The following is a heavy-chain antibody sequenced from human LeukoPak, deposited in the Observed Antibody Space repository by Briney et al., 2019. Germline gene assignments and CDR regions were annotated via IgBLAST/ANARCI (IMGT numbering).Heavy chain of an antibody. CDR1: GFTFSSYD. Sequence: GGSLRLSCAASGFTFSSYDMHWVRQATGKGLEWVSAIGTAGDTYYPGSVKGRFTISRDNSKNTLYLQMNSLRAEDTAVYYCARGGSSGPFDYWGQGTLVTVSS. CDR2: IGTAGDT. D-gene: IGHD6-19*01. CDR3: ARGGSSGPFDY. V-gene: IGHV3-13*01. J-gene: IGHJ4*02.